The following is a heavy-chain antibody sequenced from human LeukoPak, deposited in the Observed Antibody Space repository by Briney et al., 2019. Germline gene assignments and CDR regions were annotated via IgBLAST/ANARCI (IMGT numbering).Heavy chain of an antibody. CDR3: ARTPYSGSSLQYYHLDA. D-gene: IGHD1-26*01. Sequence: PGGALRLSCAASGFSLSTYGIHWVRQTPGGGPEWLTYISFDGTSKYYATSVKGRFSISRDNSANTAYLHMSSLRPEDTALYYCARTPYSGSSLQYYHLDAWGKGTTVTASS. CDR1: GFSLSTYG. V-gene: IGHV3-30*02. CDR2: ISFDGTSK. J-gene: IGHJ6*04.